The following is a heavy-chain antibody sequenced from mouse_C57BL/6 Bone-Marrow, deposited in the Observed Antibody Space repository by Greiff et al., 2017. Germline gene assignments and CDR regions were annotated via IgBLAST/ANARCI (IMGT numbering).Heavy chain of an antibody. J-gene: IGHJ3*01. D-gene: IGHD1-1*01. V-gene: IGHV14-2*01. Sequence: VQLKQSGAELVKPGASVKLSCTASGFNIKDYYMHWVKQRTEQGLEGIGRIDPEDGETKYAPTFQGKATITADTSSNTAYLQLSSLTSEDTAVYYCARVGSSPFAYWGQGTLVTVSA. CDR3: ARVGSSPFAY. CDR1: GFNIKDYY. CDR2: IDPEDGET.